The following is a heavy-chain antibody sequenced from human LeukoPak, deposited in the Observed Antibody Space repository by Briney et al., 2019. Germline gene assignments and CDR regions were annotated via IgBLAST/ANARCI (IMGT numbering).Heavy chain of an antibody. V-gene: IGHV4-4*02. CDR1: GGSISSSNW. CDR2: IYHSGST. Sequence: PSGTLSLTCAVSGGSISSSNWWSWVRQPPGKGLEWIGEIYHSGSTNYNPSLKSRVTISVDTSKNQFSLKLSSVTAADTAVYYCARGSLRVITMIVVVITYFDYWGQGTLVTVSS. CDR3: ARGSLRVITMIVVVITYFDY. J-gene: IGHJ4*02. D-gene: IGHD3-22*01.